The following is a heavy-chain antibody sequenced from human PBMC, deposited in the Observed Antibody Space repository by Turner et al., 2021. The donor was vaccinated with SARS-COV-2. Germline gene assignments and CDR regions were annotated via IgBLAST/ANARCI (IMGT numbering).Heavy chain of an antibody. D-gene: IGHD2-2*01. CDR2: INPNSGNT. CDR1: GYTFTDYY. CDR3: ARLHGHCTSTSCYWDYYFGMDV. V-gene: IGHV1-8*02. J-gene: IGHJ6*02. Sequence: QVQPVQSGAEVKKPGASVKVSCMASGYTFTDYYMHWERQAPGQGLGWMGWINPNSGNTGYAQKFPGRVTMTRDTSRSTAYMELSSLRSEDTAVYYCARLHGHCTSTSCYWDYYFGMDVWGQGTTVTVSS.